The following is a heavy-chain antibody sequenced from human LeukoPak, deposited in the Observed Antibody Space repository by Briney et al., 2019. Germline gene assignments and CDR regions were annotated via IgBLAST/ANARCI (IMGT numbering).Heavy chain of an antibody. V-gene: IGHV3-23*01. D-gene: IGHD3-9*01. CDR3: AKLREWYYDILTGYYKAYYYMDV. J-gene: IGHJ6*03. Sequence: GGSLRLSCAASGFTFSSYGMSWVRQAPGKGLEWVSAISGSGGSTYYADSVKGRFTISRDNSKNTLYLQMNSLRAEDTAVYYCAKLREWYYDILTGYYKAYYYMDVWGKGTTVTISS. CDR1: GFTFSSYG. CDR2: ISGSGGST.